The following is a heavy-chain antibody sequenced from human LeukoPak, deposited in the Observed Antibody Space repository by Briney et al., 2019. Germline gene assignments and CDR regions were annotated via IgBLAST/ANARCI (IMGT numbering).Heavy chain of an antibody. CDR2: IYYSGST. CDR1: GVSISSYY. CDR3: ARGPPLYCSSTSCYGGPYWYFDL. J-gene: IGHJ2*01. Sequence: KPSETLSLTCTVSGVSISSYYWSWLRQPPGKGLEWLGYIYYSGSTNYNPSLKSRVTISVDTSKNQFSLKLSSVTAADTAVYYCARGPPLYCSSTSCYGGPYWYFDLWGRGTLVTVSS. D-gene: IGHD2-2*01. V-gene: IGHV4-59*01.